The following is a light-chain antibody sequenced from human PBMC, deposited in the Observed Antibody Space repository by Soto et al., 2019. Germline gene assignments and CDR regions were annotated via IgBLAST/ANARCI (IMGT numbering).Light chain of an antibody. CDR2: NND. J-gene: IGLJ1*01. Sequence: QSVLTQPPSASGTPGQRVPISCSGGSSDIGSNTVKSYQQLPGTAPKFLIYNNDQRPPGVPERFSGSESGTSASLAISGLQSEDEADYYCATWDDSLYVFGTGPKVTVL. V-gene: IGLV1-44*01. CDR3: ATWDDSLYV. CDR1: SSDIGSNT.